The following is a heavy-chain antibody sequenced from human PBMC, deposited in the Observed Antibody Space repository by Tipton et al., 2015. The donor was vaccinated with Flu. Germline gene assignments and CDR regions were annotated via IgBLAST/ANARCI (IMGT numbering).Heavy chain of an antibody. V-gene: IGHV3-11*01. D-gene: IGHD3-10*01. Sequence: LSLTCAASGFAFSDYYMSWIRQAPGKGLEWVSYITSSGSTIFYADSVKGRFAISRDNVKNLLYLQMNSLRAEDTALYYCARGDGSGRNDDAYDIWGQGTVVTVSS. CDR1: GFAFSDYY. CDR2: ITSSGSTI. J-gene: IGHJ3*02. CDR3: ARGDGSGRNDDAYDI.